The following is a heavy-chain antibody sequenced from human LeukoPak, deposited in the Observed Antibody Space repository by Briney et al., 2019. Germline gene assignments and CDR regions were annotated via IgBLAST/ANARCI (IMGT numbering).Heavy chain of an antibody. CDR1: GFTFSSYG. Sequence: PGGSLRLSCAASGFTFSSYGMSWVRQAPGKGLEWVSVIYSGGSTYYADSVKGRFTISRDNSRHTLYLQMNSLRAEDTAVYYCASSAYCGGDCYLDYWGQGTLVTVSS. CDR3: ASSAYCGGDCYLDY. V-gene: IGHV3-53*01. J-gene: IGHJ4*02. CDR2: IYSGGST. D-gene: IGHD2-21*02.